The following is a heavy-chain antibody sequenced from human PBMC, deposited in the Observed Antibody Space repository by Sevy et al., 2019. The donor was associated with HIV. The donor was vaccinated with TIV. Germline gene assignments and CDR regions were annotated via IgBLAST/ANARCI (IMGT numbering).Heavy chain of an antibody. CDR3: VRAIQLAASD. CDR1: AINIRDYW. Sequence: GGSLRLSCEASAINIRDYWMNWVRQAPGKGLEWVANINPDGSKIYYAESVKGRFTISRYSAKNSVFLQMTSLRAEDTAVYYCVRAIQLAASDWGQGMLVTVSS. D-gene: IGHD2-15*01. V-gene: IGHV3-7*02. J-gene: IGHJ4*02. CDR2: INPDGSKI.